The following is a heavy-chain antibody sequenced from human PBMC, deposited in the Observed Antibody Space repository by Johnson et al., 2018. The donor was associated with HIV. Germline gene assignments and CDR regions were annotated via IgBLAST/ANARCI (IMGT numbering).Heavy chain of an antibody. Sequence: VQLVESGGGLVKPGGSLRLSCAASGFTFTNAWMSWVRQAPGKGLEWIGRIQSKTDGGATDYAAPVNGRFTISRDDSKNTLYLQMNSLKTEDTAVYYCSTYTTLITMYVEIKGGAFDIWGQGTMVTVSS. V-gene: IGHV3-15*01. D-gene: IGHD3-16*01. CDR3: STYTTLITMYVEIKGGAFDI. J-gene: IGHJ3*02. CDR2: IQSKTDGGAT. CDR1: GFTFTNAW.